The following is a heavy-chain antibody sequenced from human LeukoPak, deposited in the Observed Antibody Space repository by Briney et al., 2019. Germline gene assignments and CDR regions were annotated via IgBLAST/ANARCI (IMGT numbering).Heavy chain of an antibody. J-gene: IGHJ4*02. Sequence: PGGSLRLSCAASGFTFSTYGMHWVRQAPGKGLVWVSRINTDGSSTGYADSVKGRFTISRDNAKNTLYLQMNSLRAEGTAVCYCAILRSLAVAAPIDYWGQGSLVTVSS. D-gene: IGHD6-19*01. CDR2: INTDGSST. CDR1: GFTFSTYG. CDR3: AILRSLAVAAPIDY. V-gene: IGHV3-74*01.